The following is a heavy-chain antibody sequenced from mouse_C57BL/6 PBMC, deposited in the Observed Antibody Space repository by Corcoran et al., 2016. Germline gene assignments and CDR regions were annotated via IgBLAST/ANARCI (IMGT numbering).Heavy chain of an antibody. D-gene: IGHD4-1*02. V-gene: IGHV1-26*01. CDR2: INPNNGGT. CDR3: AIATGTN. J-gene: IGHJ2*01. Sequence: EVQLQQSGPELVKPGASVKISCKASGYTFTDYYMNWVKQSHGKSLEWIGDINPNNGGTSYNQKFKGKATLTVDKSSSTAYMELRSLTSEDSAVYYCAIATGTNWGQGTTLTVSS. CDR1: GYTFTDYY.